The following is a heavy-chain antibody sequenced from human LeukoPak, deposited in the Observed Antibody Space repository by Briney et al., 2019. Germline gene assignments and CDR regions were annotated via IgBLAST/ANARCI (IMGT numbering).Heavy chain of an antibody. CDR1: GGSISSYS. V-gene: IGHV4-59*08. CDR3: ARITDRTIFGEIMHGFDI. J-gene: IGHJ3*02. Sequence: SETLSLTCTVSGGSISSYSWSWIRQPPGKGLEWIGYFDYSGTTNYNPSLKSRGTMSVDTSNNQFSLKLSSVTAADTAVYYCARITDRTIFGEIMHGFDIWGQGTPVTVSS. D-gene: IGHD3-3*01. CDR2: FDYSGTT.